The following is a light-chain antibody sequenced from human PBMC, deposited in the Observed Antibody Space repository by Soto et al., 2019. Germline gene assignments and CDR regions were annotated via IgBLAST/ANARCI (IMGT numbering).Light chain of an antibody. J-gene: IGKJ5*01. CDR1: QSVSSY. Sequence: EILLTQSPATLSLSPGERVTLSCRASQSVSSYFAWYQQKPGQAPRLLIYDASNRDTGIPSRFSGSGSGTDFTLTISILDPEDFAVYYCQPRSNAPLTFGQGTRLEFK. V-gene: IGKV3-11*01. CDR3: QPRSNAPLT. CDR2: DAS.